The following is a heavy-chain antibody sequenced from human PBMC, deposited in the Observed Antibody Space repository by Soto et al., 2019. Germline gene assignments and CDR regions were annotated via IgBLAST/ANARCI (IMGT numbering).Heavy chain of an antibody. J-gene: IGHJ2*01. V-gene: IGHV4-34*01. CDR2: INNSGST. CDR3: ARGRGDGYNQDWYFDL. CDR1: GGSFSGYY. D-gene: IGHD3-10*01. Sequence: SETLSLTCAVYGGSFSGYYWSWIRQTPGKGLEWIGEINNSGSTNYNPSLKSRVSISVGTSNNQFSLKLSSVTAADTAVYYCARGRGDGYNQDWYFDLWGRGTLVTVSS.